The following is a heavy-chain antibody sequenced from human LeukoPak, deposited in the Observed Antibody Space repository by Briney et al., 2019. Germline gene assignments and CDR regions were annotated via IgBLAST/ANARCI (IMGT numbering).Heavy chain of an antibody. V-gene: IGHV4-39*01. Sequence: SETLSLTCTVSGGSISSSSYYWGWIRQPPGKGLEWIGSIYYSGSTYYNPSLKRRVPISVDTSKNQFSLKLSSVTAADTAVYYCARSSGYSSSGGLNWFDTWGQGTLVTVSS. CDR2: IYYSGST. J-gene: IGHJ5*02. CDR3: ARSSGYSSSGGLNWFDT. CDR1: GGSISSSSYY. D-gene: IGHD6-13*01.